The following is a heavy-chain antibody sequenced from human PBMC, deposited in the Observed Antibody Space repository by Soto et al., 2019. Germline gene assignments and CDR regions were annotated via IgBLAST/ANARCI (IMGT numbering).Heavy chain of an antibody. J-gene: IGHJ2*01. Sequence: QVQLQESGPGLVKPSQTLSLTCTVSGGSISSGGYYWSWIRQHPGKGLEWIGYIYYSGSTYYNPSLKSRVTISVDTSKTQFSLKLSSGTAADTAVYYCARDYRYGDYVGRYFDLWGRGTLVTVSS. CDR2: IYYSGST. D-gene: IGHD4-17*01. CDR1: GGSISSGGYY. V-gene: IGHV4-31*03. CDR3: ARDYRYGDYVGRYFDL.